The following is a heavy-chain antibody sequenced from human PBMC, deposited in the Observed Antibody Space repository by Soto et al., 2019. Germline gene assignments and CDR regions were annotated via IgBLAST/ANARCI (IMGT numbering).Heavy chain of an antibody. D-gene: IGHD3-22*01. CDR1: GGSISSGGYS. CDR3: ARAGVNDSSGYYYEGAFDI. J-gene: IGHJ3*02. Sequence: QLQLQESGSGLVKPSQTLSLTCAVSGGSISSGGYSWSWIRQPPGKGLEWIGYIYHSGSTYYNPSLKSRVTISVDRSKNQFSLKLSSVTAADTGVYYCARAGVNDSSGYYYEGAFDICGHGTMVTVSS. V-gene: IGHV4-30-2*01. CDR2: IYHSGST.